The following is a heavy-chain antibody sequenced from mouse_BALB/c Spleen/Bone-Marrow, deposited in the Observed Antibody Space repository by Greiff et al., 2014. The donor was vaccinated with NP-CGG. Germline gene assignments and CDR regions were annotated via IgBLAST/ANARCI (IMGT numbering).Heavy chain of an antibody. CDR3: TKPSFYYGSSYWYCDV. V-gene: IGHV14-3*02. CDR1: GFNIKDTF. D-gene: IGHD1-1*01. CDR2: IDPANGDT. Sequence: VQLKESGAELVKPGASVKLSCTASGFNIKDTFMHWVKQRPEQGLEWIGRIDPANGDTKYDPKFQGKATITADTSSNTAYLQLSSLTSEDTAVYYCTKPSFYYGSSYWYCDVWGAGTTVTVSS. J-gene: IGHJ1*01.